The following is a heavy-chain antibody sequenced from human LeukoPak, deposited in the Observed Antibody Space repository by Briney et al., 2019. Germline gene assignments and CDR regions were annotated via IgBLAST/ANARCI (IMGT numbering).Heavy chain of an antibody. CDR3: ARDLGYCSSTSCYHDAFDI. CDR2: TSAYNGNT. V-gene: IGHV1-18*01. Sequence: ASVKVSCKASGYTFTSYGISWVRQAPGQGLEWMGWTSAYNGNTNYAQKLQGRVTMTTDTSPRTAYMELRSLRSDDTAVYYCARDLGYCSSTSCYHDAFDIWGQGTMVTISS. J-gene: IGHJ3*02. D-gene: IGHD2-2*01. CDR1: GYTFTSYG.